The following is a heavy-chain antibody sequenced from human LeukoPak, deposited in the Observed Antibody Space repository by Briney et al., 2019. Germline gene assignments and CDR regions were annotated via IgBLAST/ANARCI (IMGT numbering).Heavy chain of an antibody. J-gene: IGHJ4*02. CDR2: ISWNSGSI. CDR3: AKDTRGDY. V-gene: IGHV3-9*01. CDR1: GFTFDDYA. Sequence: PGRSLRLSCAASGFTFDDYAMHWVRQAPGKGLEWVSGISWNSGSIGYADSVKGRFTISRDNAKNSLYLQMNSLRAEDTAVYYCAKDTRGDYWGQGTLVAVSS.